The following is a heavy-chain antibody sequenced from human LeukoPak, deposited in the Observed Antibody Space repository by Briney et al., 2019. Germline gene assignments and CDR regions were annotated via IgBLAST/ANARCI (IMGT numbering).Heavy chain of an antibody. D-gene: IGHD3-22*01. Sequence: PGGSLRLSCAVSGFTFNYSDMHWVRQAPGKRLEWVSAIRTTGDTHYPDSVKGRFAMSREDAKNSVHLQMNTLRAGDTAVYYCARGVSYYYDNSGHPGWYFDLWGRGTLVTVSS. V-gene: IGHV3-13*01. J-gene: IGHJ2*01. CDR3: ARGVSYYYDNSGHPGWYFDL. CDR1: GFTFNYSD. CDR2: IRTTGDT.